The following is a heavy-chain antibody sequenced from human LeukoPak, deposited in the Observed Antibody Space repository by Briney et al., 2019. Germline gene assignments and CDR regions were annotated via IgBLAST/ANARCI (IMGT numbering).Heavy chain of an antibody. J-gene: IGHJ5*02. Sequence: PSETLSLTCAVSGGSISSSNWWSWVRQPPGKGLEWIGEIYHSGSTNYNPSLKSRVTISVDKSKNQFSLKLSSVTAADTAVYYCARVDCSSTSCHYNWFDPWGQGTLVTVSS. V-gene: IGHV4-4*02. CDR1: GGSISSSNW. D-gene: IGHD2-2*01. CDR3: ARVDCSSTSCHYNWFDP. CDR2: IYHSGST.